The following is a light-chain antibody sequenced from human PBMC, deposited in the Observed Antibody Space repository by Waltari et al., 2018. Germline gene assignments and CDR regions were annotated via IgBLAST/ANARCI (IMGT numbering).Light chain of an antibody. V-gene: IGLV1-44*01. CDR3: EAWDDTLNGPV. CDR1: NSNVGSNN. Sequence: QSVLTQPPSASGTPGQRVTMSCSGSNSNVGSNNVNWYRQVPGTAPKLVIYNNDQRPSGCPDRFYGSKAAASASLAISGLQSEDEADYCCEAWDDTLNGPVFGGGTKLTVL. CDR2: NND. J-gene: IGLJ3*02.